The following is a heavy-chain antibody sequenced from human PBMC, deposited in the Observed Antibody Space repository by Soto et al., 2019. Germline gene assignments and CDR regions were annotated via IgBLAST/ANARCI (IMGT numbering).Heavy chain of an antibody. D-gene: IGHD3-10*01. J-gene: IGHJ4*02. V-gene: IGHV1-18*01. CDR3: ARDTYGSGAGY. Sequence: QVQLVQSGAEVKKPGASVKVSCKASGYTFTSYGISWVRQAPGQGLEWMGWISAYNGNTNYAQKLQGRVTMTTDTSPSTDYMEMRSLRSDDTAVYYCARDTYGSGAGYWGQGTLVTVSS. CDR2: ISAYNGNT. CDR1: GYTFTSYG.